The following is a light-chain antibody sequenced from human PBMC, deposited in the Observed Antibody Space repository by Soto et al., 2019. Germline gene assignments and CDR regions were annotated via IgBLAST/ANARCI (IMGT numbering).Light chain of an antibody. J-gene: IGKJ1*01. V-gene: IGKV3-20*01. CDR2: GSS. CDR3: QQYGSSPRA. Sequence: EIVLTQSPGALSLSPWERATLSCRASQSVSNNYLAWYQQKPGQAPRLLLYGSSSRATGVADRFSGSGSGTEFTLTIDRLEPEDFATYYCQQYGSSPRAFGQGTKVDI. CDR1: QSVSNNY.